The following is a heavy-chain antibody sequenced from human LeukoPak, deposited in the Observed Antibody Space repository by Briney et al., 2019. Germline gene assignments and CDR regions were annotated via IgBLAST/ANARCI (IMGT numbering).Heavy chain of an antibody. CDR2: ISYDGSNK. D-gene: IGHD2-21*01. CDR3: AKVSRGGDFKAYYFDY. J-gene: IGHJ4*02. CDR1: EFTFSSYG. V-gene: IGHV3-30*18. Sequence: PGGSLRLSCAASEFTFSSYGMHWVRQAPGKGLEWVAVISYDGSNKYYADSVKGRFTISRDNSKNTLYLQMNSLRAEDTAVYYCAKVSRGGDFKAYYFDYWGQGTLVTVSS.